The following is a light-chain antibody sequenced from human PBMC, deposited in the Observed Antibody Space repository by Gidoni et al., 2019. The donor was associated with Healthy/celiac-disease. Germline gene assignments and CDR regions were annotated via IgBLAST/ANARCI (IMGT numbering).Light chain of an antibody. J-gene: IGKJ3*01. CDR1: QSLLHSNGYNY. CDR3: MQAIQTPRVT. Sequence: IVMTQSPLSLPVTPGEPASISCRSSQSLLHSNGYNYLDWYLQKPGQSPQLLIYLGSNRDSGVHDRFSGSGSGTDFTLKISRVEAEDVGVYYCMQAIQTPRVTFGPGTKVDIK. CDR2: LGS. V-gene: IGKV2-28*01.